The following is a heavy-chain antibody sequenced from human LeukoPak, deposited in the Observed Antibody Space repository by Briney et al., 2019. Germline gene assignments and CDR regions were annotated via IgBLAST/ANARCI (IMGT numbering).Heavy chain of an antibody. CDR1: GFIFGSYT. D-gene: IGHD5-18*01. CDR2: ITGCGGST. Sequence: GGSLRLSCAASGFIFGSYTMNWVRQAPGRGLEWVSGITGCGGSTYYADSVKGRFTISRDNSKNTLYLQMNSLRAEDTAVYYCAKDGVDTAMVYYYYMDVWGKGTTVTVSS. J-gene: IGHJ6*03. CDR3: AKDGVDTAMVYYYYMDV. V-gene: IGHV3-23*01.